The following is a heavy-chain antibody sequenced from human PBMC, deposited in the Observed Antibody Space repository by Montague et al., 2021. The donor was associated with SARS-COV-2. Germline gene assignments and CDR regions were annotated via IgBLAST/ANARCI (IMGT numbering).Heavy chain of an antibody. D-gene: IGHD3-10*01. CDR1: GFTLSTYA. V-gene: IGHV3-23*01. Sequence: SLRLSCAASGFTLSTYALAWVRQAPGKGLEWVSTTNVIGGGTTYADSVKGRFTTSRDNSKNTLYLQMNSLRVEDTAIYYCAKGPLQGTYVGVGCSFDIWGQGTMVTVSS. J-gene: IGHJ3*02. CDR3: AKGPLQGTYVGVGCSFDI. CDR2: TNVIGGGT.